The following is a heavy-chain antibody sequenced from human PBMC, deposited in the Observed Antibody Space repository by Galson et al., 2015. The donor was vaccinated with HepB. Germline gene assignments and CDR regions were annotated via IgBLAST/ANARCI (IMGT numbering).Heavy chain of an antibody. J-gene: IGHJ3*02. CDR2: VSGSGDRT. V-gene: IGHV3-23*01. CDR1: GFTFSNYA. D-gene: IGHD2-2*01. Sequence: SLRLSCAPCGFTFSNYAMSWVRQAPGKGLEWVSVVSGSGDRTCYADSVKGRFTISRDTSKNTLYLQMNSLRAEATAVYYCAKDRLCSSTNCFDAFHIWGQGTMVTVSS. CDR3: AKDRLCSSTNCFDAFHI.